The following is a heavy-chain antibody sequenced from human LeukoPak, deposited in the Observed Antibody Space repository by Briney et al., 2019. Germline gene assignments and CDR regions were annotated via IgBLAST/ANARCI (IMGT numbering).Heavy chain of an antibody. Sequence: PGGSLRLSCAASEFTFSSYNLNWVRQAPGKGLEWVSSISSSSSIVYYADSVKGRFTISRDNSKNTLYLQMNSLRAEDTAVYYCARADQGVAFDIWGQGTMVTVSS. D-gene: IGHD2-8*01. CDR1: EFTFSSYN. CDR2: ISSSSSIV. CDR3: ARADQGVAFDI. V-gene: IGHV3-48*01. J-gene: IGHJ3*02.